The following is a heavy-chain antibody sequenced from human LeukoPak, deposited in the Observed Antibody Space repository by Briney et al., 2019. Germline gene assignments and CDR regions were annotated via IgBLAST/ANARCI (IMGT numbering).Heavy chain of an antibody. D-gene: IGHD2-2*01. CDR3: ARGKEAVVPAADPEDNWFDP. Sequence: GGSLRLSCAASGFTFSSYEMNWVRQAPGKGLEWVSYISSSGSTIYYADSVKGRFTISRDNAKNSLYLQMISLRAEDTAVYYCARGKEAVVPAADPEDNWFDPWGQGTLVTVSS. CDR1: GFTFSSYE. J-gene: IGHJ5*02. V-gene: IGHV3-48*03. CDR2: ISSSGSTI.